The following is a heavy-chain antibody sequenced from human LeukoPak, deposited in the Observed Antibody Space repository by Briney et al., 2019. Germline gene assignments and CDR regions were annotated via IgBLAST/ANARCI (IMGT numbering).Heavy chain of an antibody. D-gene: IGHD6-19*01. Sequence: SETLSLTCTVSGGSISSYYWSWIRQPPGKGLEWIGYIYYSGSTNYNPSLKSRVTISVDTSKNQFSLKLSSVTAADTAVYYCARGWLVPTNWSDPWGQGTLVTVSS. CDR2: IYYSGST. CDR1: GGSISSYY. J-gene: IGHJ5*02. CDR3: ARGWLVPTNWSDP. V-gene: IGHV4-59*01.